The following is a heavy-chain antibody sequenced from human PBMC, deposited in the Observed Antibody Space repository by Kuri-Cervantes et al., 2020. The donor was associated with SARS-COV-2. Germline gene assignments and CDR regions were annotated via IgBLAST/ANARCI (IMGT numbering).Heavy chain of an antibody. J-gene: IGHJ4*02. V-gene: IGHV3-23*01. CDR2: ISGSGGST. CDR1: GFTVSSNY. CDR3: AKDRRITMVRGTFDY. D-gene: IGHD3-10*01. Sequence: GESLKISCAASGFTVSSNYMSWVRQAPGKGLEWVSAISGSGGSTYYADSVKGRFTISRDNSKNTLYLQMNSLRAEDTAVYYCAKDRRITMVRGTFDYWGQGTPVTVSS.